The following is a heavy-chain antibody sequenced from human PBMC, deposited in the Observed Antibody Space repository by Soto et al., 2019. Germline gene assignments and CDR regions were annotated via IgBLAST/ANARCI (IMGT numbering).Heavy chain of an antibody. Sequence: SCKASGYTFSSYGMHWFRQAPGKGLEWVAVIWYDGSNKYYADSVKGRFTISRDNSKNTLYLQMNSLRAEDTAVYYCARDGGIAAAGTYYYYYGMDVWGQGTTVTVSS. D-gene: IGHD6-13*01. CDR1: GYTFSSYG. CDR2: IWYDGSNK. CDR3: ARDGGIAAAGTYYYYYGMDV. V-gene: IGHV3-33*01. J-gene: IGHJ6*02.